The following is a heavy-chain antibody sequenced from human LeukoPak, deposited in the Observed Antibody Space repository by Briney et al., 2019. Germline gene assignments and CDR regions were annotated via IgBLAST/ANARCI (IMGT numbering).Heavy chain of an antibody. D-gene: IGHD1-26*01. CDR2: IHQDGSEI. V-gene: IGHV3-7*01. CDR1: GFTFSSYA. J-gene: IGHJ4*02. CDR3: ARDKVVGATYFDY. Sequence: GGSLRLSCAASGFTFSSYAMSWVRQAPGKGPEWVANIHQDGSEIYYVDSVKGRFTISRDNTKNSVYLQMNSLRAEDTAVYFCARDKVVGATYFDYWGQGTLVTVSS.